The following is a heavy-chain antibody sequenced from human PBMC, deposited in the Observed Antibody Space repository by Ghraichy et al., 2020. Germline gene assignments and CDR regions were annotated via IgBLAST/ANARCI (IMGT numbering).Heavy chain of an antibody. CDR2: IWYDGSNK. V-gene: IGHV3-33*01. D-gene: IGHD2-21*02. Sequence: GGSLRLSCAASGFTFSSYGMHWVRQAPGKGLEWVAVIWYDGSNKYYADSVKGRFTISRDNSKNTLYLQMNSLRAEDTAVYYCTFSGGDSRVTYYYYGMDVWGQGTTVTVSS. CDR3: TFSGGDSRVTYYYYGMDV. CDR1: GFTFSSYG. J-gene: IGHJ6*02.